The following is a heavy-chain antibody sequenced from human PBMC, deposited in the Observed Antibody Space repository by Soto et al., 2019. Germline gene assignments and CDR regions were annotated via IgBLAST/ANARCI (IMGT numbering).Heavy chain of an antibody. CDR3: AHSSLTVTPRFAP. CDR2: VYCDETK. D-gene: IGHD2-21*02. CDR1: GLSLTNTGVG. J-gene: IGHJ5*02. Sequence: QITLRESGRTLVAPPQTLTLTCSLSGLSLTNTGVGVGWIRQPPGKALEWLALVYCDETKRYTPSLKNRLTIIQDTSKNQVVLTLANMDPVDTATYYCAHSSLTVTPRFAPWCQGARVTVSS. V-gene: IGHV2-5*02.